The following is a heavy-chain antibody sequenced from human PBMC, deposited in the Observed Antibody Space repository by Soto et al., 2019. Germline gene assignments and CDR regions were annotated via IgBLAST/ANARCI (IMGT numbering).Heavy chain of an antibody. CDR3: ARDGYDYVWGSDRYLPGDWFDP. V-gene: IGHV1-69*12. Sequence: QVQLVQSGAEVKKPGSSVKVSCKASGGTFSSYAISWVRQAPGQGLEWMGGIIPIFGTANYAQKFQGRVTITADERASTAYMELSSLRPEGTGVYYCARDGYDYVWGSDRYLPGDWFDPWGQGALVTVSS. D-gene: IGHD3-16*02. J-gene: IGHJ5*02. CDR2: IIPIFGTA. CDR1: GGTFSSYA.